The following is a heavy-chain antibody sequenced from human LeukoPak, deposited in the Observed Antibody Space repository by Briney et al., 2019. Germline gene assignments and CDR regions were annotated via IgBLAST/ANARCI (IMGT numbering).Heavy chain of an antibody. CDR1: GGSISSSSYY. J-gene: IGHJ4*02. V-gene: IGHV4-39*07. CDR2: IYYSGST. D-gene: IGHD2-15*01. CDR3: ASLDVVVVAATAFDY. Sequence: SETLSLTCTVSGGSISSSSYYWGWIRQPPGKGLEWIGSIYYSGSTYYNPSLKSRVTISVDTPKNQFSLKLSSVTAADTAVYYCASLDVVVVAATAFDYWGQGTLVTVSS.